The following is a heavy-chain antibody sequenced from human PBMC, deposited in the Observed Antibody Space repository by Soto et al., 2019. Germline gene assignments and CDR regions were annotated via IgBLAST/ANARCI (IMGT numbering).Heavy chain of an antibody. J-gene: IGHJ4*02. V-gene: IGHV3-9*01. CDR3: AKVSDDYIWGSLSYYFDY. Sequence: EVQLVESGGGLVQPGRSLRLSCAASGFTFDDYAMHWVRQAPGKGLEWVSGISWNSGSIGYADSVKGRFTISRDNAKNSLYLQMNSLRAEDTALYYCAKVSDDYIWGSLSYYFDYWGQGTLVTVSS. D-gene: IGHD3-16*01. CDR2: ISWNSGSI. CDR1: GFTFDDYA.